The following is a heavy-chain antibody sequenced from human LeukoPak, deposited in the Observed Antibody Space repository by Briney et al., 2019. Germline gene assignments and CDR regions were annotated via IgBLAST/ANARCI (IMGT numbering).Heavy chain of an antibody. D-gene: IGHD1-26*01. V-gene: IGHV3-66*01. CDR1: GFTVSNNY. J-gene: IGHJ4*02. CDR2: IYSGGIT. Sequence: PGGSLRLSCAASGFTVSNNYMSWVRQSPGKGLEWVSVIYSGGITYYADSVKGRFTISRDNSKNTLHLQMNSLRAEDTAVYYCTRDRVGATHFDYWGQGTLVTVSS. CDR3: TRDRVGATHFDY.